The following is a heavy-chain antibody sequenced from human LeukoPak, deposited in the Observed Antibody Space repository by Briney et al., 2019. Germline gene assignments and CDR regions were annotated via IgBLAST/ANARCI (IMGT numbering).Heavy chain of an antibody. CDR1: GYTFTSYY. CDR3: ARASPLESVVVAATWGSWFDP. CDR2: INPSGGST. Sequence: ASVNVSCKASGYTFTSYYMHWVRQAPGQGLEWMGIINPSGGSTSYAQKFQGRVTMTRDTSTSTVYMELSSLRSEDTAVYYCARASPLESVVVAATWGSWFDPWGQGTLVTVSS. V-gene: IGHV1-46*01. J-gene: IGHJ5*02. D-gene: IGHD2-15*01.